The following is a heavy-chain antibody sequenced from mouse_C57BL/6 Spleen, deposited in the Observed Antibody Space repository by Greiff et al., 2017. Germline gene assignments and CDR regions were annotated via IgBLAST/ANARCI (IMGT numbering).Heavy chain of an antibody. Sequence: EVMLVESGGGLVKPGGSLKLSCAASGFTFSSYAMSWVRQTPEKRLEWVATISAGGSYTYYPDNVKGRFTFSRDNAKNKLYLQMSHLTTEDTAMYYGARDGGYGYGRSPYYFEGWGKGTTLTVSS. V-gene: IGHV5-4*01. CDR3: ARDGGYGYGRSPYYFEG. CDR2: ISAGGSYT. J-gene: IGHJ2*01. CDR1: GFTFSSYA. D-gene: IGHD1-1*01.